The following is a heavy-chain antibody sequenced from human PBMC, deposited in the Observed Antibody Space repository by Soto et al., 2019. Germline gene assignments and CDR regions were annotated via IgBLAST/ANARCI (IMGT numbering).Heavy chain of an antibody. D-gene: IGHD2-15*01. J-gene: IGHJ4*02. V-gene: IGHV3-23*01. CDR3: AKSWGRYCSGSSCYVFDY. Sequence: EVQLLESGGGLVQPGGSLRLSCAASGFTFTSYAMGWVRQAPGMGLEWVSTKSGSGGSTYYADSVQGRFTISRDNSKNTLYLQMNSLRADDTALYYCAKSWGRYCSGSSCYVFDYWGQGTLVTVSS. CDR1: GFTFTSYA. CDR2: KSGSGGST.